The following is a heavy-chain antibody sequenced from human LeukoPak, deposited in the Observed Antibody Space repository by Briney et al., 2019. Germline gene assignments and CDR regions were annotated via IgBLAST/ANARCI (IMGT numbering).Heavy chain of an antibody. CDR3: AREEGVYYSNYYFDY. Sequence: GGSLRLSCAASGFAFSSYEMNWVRQAPGKGLEWVSSISSGSNYIYYADSVKGRFTISRDNAKNSLYLQMNNLRAEDTAVYYCAREEGVYYSNYYFDYWGQGTLVTVSS. CDR1: GFAFSSYE. J-gene: IGHJ4*02. CDR2: ISSGSNYI. V-gene: IGHV3-21*01. D-gene: IGHD4-11*01.